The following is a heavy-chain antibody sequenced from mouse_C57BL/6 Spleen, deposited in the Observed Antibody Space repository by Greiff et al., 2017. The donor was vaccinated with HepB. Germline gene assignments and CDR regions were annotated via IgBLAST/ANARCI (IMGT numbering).Heavy chain of an antibody. CDR3: ARSDDYGSTDY. CDR1: GYTFTSYW. D-gene: IGHD1-1*01. V-gene: IGHV1-72*01. J-gene: IGHJ2*01. Sequence: QVQLQQPGAELVKPGASVKLSCKASGYTFTSYWMHWVKQRPGRGLEWIGRIDPNSGGTKYNEKFKSKATLTVDKPSSTAHMQLSSLTSEDSAVYYCARSDDYGSTDYWGQGTTLTVSS. CDR2: IDPNSGGT.